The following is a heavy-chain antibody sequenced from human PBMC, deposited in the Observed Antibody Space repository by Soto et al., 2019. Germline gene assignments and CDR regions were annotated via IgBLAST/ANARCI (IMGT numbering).Heavy chain of an antibody. CDR2: INAGRSKT. CDR3: ARWIDNGYFDY. CDR1: GFSFTSYS. D-gene: IGHD4-17*01. V-gene: IGHV1-3*01. Sequence: QGQLVQSGAEVKKPGASVKVSCGTSGFSFTSYSFHWVRQAPAQGLQWMGWINAGRSKTKYSQQFQGRVTFTWDTSANTVYMELSRLTSEDTSVFYCARWIDNGYFDYWGQGTLVTVSA. J-gene: IGHJ4*02.